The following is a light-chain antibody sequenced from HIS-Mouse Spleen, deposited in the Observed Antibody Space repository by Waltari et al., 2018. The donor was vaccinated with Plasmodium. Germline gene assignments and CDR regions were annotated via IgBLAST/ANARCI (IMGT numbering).Light chain of an antibody. J-gene: IGLJ1*01. CDR1: NIGSTS. V-gene: IGLV3-21*02. CDR3: QVWDSSSDHPV. CDR2: DDS. Sequence: SYVLTQPPSVSVAPGQTASITCGGTNIGSTSVHWYQQTPGQAPVLVVYDDSDRPSGIPERFSGSNSGNTATLTISRVEAGDEADYYCQVWDSSSDHPVFGTGTKVTVL.